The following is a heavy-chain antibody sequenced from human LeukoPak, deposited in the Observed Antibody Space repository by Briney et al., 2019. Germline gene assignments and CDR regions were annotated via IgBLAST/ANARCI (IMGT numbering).Heavy chain of an antibody. CDR3: ARLYGGNSYYYGMDV. Sequence: SETLSLTCAVSGGSISSSNWWSWDRQPPGKGLEWIGEIYHSGSTNYNPSLKSRVTISVDTSKSHFSLKLSSVTAADTAVYYCARLYGGNSYYYGMDVWGQGTTVTVSS. CDR2: IYHSGST. J-gene: IGHJ6*02. V-gene: IGHV4-4*02. D-gene: IGHD4-23*01. CDR1: GGSISSSNW.